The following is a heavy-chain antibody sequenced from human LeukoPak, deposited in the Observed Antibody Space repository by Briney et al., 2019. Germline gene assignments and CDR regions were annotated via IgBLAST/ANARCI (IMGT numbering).Heavy chain of an antibody. Sequence: PGGSLRLSCAASGFTFSSYNMNWVRQAPGKGLEWISYISSSSSTIYYADSVKGRFTISRDNAKSSLYLQMNSLRAEDTAVYYCAKDLSTGYYIAYWGQGTLVTVSS. CDR1: GFTFSSYN. V-gene: IGHV3-48*01. CDR2: ISSSSSTI. D-gene: IGHD3-9*01. J-gene: IGHJ4*02. CDR3: AKDLSTGYYIAY.